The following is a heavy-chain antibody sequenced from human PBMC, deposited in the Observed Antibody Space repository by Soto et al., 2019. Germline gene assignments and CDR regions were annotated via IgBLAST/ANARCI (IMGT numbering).Heavy chain of an antibody. Sequence: QVQLQQWGAGLLKPSETLSLTCAVYGGSFSGYYWSWIRQPPGKGLEWIGEINHSGSTNYNPSLKSRVTISVDTSKNQFSLKLSSVTAADTAVYYCARVSAARPSYNWFDPWGQGTLVTVSS. V-gene: IGHV4-34*01. CDR3: ARVSAARPSYNWFDP. CDR1: GGSFSGYY. J-gene: IGHJ5*02. CDR2: INHSGST. D-gene: IGHD6-6*01.